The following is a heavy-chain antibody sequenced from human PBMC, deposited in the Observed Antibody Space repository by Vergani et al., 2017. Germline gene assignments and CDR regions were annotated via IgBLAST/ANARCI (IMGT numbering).Heavy chain of an antibody. CDR1: GFTFDDYA. CDR3: ARSYGPLDY. D-gene: IGHD1-26*01. CDR2: ISWNSGSI. Sequence: EVQLVESGGGLVQPGRSLRLSCAASGFTFDDYAMHWVRQAPGKGLEWVSGISWNSGSIGYADSVKGRFTISRDNAKNSLYLQMNSLRAEDTAVYYCARSYGPLDYWGQGTLVTVSS. V-gene: IGHV3-9*01. J-gene: IGHJ4*02.